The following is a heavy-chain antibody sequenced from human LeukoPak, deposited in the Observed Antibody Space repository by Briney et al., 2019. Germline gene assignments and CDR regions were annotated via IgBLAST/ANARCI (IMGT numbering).Heavy chain of an antibody. CDR3: ARGGYSSSRTQAFFDY. V-gene: IGHV5-51*01. J-gene: IGHJ4*02. CDR1: GYSFTNFW. CDR2: IYPGDSDT. Sequence: GESLKISCKGSGYSFTNFWIGWVRQLPGKGLEWMGSIYPGDSDTRYSPSFQGQVTISADKSISTAYLQWSSVKASDTAMYFCARGGYSSSRTQAFFDYWGQGTLVTVSS. D-gene: IGHD6-13*01.